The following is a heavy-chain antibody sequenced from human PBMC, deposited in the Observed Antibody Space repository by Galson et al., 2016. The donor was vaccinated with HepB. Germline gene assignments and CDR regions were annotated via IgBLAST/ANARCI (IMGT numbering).Heavy chain of an antibody. CDR2: ISRSGDST. V-gene: IGHV3-23*01. CDR3: LKEYPHAAVA. Sequence: SLRLSCAASGFTFSSCAMSWVRQAPGKGLEWVSGISRSGDSTYYADSMRGRFTISRDNSKNMLYLQMSSLRAEDTALYYCLKEYPHAAVAWGQGTLVTVSS. D-gene: IGHD6-19*01. J-gene: IGHJ1*01. CDR1: GFTFSSCA.